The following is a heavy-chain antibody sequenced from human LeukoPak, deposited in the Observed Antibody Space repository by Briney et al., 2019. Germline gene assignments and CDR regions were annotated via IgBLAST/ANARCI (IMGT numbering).Heavy chain of an antibody. V-gene: IGHV4-30-4*01. J-gene: IGHJ4*02. CDR2: IYFSGAA. CDR1: GGSISSGDFY. CDR3: ARESDASYGRRGISYVDS. D-gene: IGHD5-18*01. Sequence: SETLSLSCTVSGGSISSGDFYWSWIRQPPGKGLEWIGYIYFSGAAYYKPSLKSRATLSVDTSSNHFSLKLTSVTAADTAVYYCARESDASYGRRGISYVDSWGLGILVTVSS.